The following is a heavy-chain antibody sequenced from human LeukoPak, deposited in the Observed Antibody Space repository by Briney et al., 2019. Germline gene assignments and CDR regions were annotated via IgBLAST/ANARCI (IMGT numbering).Heavy chain of an antibody. D-gene: IGHD2-2*01. J-gene: IGHJ6*03. CDR3: ARVRKGYCSSTTCYDRFYYYYIDV. Sequence: SETLSLTCAVYGGSFSGYHWTWIRQPPGKGLEWIGEVYHSGNTNYSPSLKSRITISVDTSKNQFSLRLRSATAADTAVYYCARVRKGYCSSTTCYDRFYYYYIDVWDKGTTVTVSS. CDR2: VYHSGNT. CDR1: GGSFSGYH. V-gene: IGHV4-34*01.